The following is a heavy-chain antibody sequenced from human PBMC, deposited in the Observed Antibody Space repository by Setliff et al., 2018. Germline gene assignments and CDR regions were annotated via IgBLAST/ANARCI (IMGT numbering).Heavy chain of an antibody. CDR3: ARDPTNHFWSAYWPF. Sequence: ASVKVSCKTSGYPFTTYGISWLRQAPGQGLEWMGWISVYSGDASYVQKFQGRVTMTADTSTSTVYMELRSLRSDDTAVYFCARDPTNHFWSAYWPFWGQGTLVTVSS. CDR2: ISVYSGDA. CDR1: GYPFTTYG. J-gene: IGHJ4*02. V-gene: IGHV1-18*01. D-gene: IGHD3-3*02.